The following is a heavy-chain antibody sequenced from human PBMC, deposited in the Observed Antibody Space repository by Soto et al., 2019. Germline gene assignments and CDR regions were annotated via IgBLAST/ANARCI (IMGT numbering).Heavy chain of an antibody. CDR3: TRGGTRTTYWGLFDS. V-gene: IGHV3-74*01. Sequence: EVKVVESGGGLVQPGGSLRLSCAASGFTFSDNSMHWVRQPPGKGPVWVSRISGDASSTSYADSVKGRFTISRDSAKNTVYLQMESRRVADTAVYSCTRGGTRTTYWGLFDSWGQGTLVTVSS. CDR2: ISGDASST. CDR1: GFTFSDNS. D-gene: IGHD7-27*01. J-gene: IGHJ4*02.